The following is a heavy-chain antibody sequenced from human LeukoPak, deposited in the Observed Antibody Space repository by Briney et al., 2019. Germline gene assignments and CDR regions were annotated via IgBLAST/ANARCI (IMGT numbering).Heavy chain of an antibody. J-gene: IGHJ3*02. Sequence: PSETLSLTCTVSGGSISSYYWSWIRQPPGKGLEWIGYIYYSGSTNYNPSLKSRVTISVDTSKNQFSLKLSSVTAADTAVYYCARVWDHGAFDIWGQGTMVTVSS. CDR1: GGSISSYY. V-gene: IGHV4-59*01. CDR2: IYYSGST. D-gene: IGHD3-16*01. CDR3: ARVWDHGAFDI.